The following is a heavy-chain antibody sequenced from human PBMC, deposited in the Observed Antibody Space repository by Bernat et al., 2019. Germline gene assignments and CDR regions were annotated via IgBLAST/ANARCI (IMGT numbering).Heavy chain of an antibody. CDR3: ARPNMITFGGVIATGFDY. CDR1: GFTFSSYW. V-gene: IGHV3-7*01. CDR2: IKPDGSEK. D-gene: IGHD3-16*02. J-gene: IGHJ4*02. Sequence: EVQLVESGGGLVQPGGSLRLSCAASGFTFSSYWMTWVRQAPGKGLDWVANIKPDGSEKYYVDSVKGRFTISRDNAKNSLFLQMNSLRAEDTAVYYCARPNMITFGGVIATGFDYWGQGTLVTVSS.